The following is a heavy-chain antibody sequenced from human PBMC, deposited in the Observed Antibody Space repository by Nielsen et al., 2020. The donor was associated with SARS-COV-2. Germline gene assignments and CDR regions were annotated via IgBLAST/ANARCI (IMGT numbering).Heavy chain of an antibody. CDR1: GFTVSSNY. CDR3: AKLEIEREIAAAIDY. CDR2: IYSGGST. V-gene: IGHV3-53*01. J-gene: IGHJ4*02. Sequence: GESLKISCASSGFTVSSNYMSWVRQAPGKGLEWVSVIYSGGSTYYAYSVKGRFTISRDNSKSTLYLQMNSLRAEDMAVYYCAKLEIEREIAAAIDYWGQGTLVTVSS. D-gene: IGHD6-13*01.